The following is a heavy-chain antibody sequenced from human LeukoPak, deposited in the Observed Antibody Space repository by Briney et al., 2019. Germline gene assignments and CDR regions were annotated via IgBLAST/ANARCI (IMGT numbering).Heavy chain of an antibody. CDR3: AKEVLRGYYYDSSGYSGDDY. CDR1: GFTVSSNY. Sequence: GGSLRLSCAASGFTVSSNYMSWVRQAPGKGLEWVSVIYSGGSTYYADSVKGRFTISRDNSKNTLYLQMNSLRAEDTAVYYCAKEVLRGYYYDSSGYSGDDYWGQGTLVTVSS. J-gene: IGHJ4*02. D-gene: IGHD3-22*01. CDR2: IYSGGST. V-gene: IGHV3-66*01.